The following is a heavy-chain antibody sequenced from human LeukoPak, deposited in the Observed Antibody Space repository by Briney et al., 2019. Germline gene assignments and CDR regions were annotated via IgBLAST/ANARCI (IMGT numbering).Heavy chain of an antibody. CDR3: ARGLLDVVVPAATYYYYYGMDV. V-gene: IGHV1-69*13. D-gene: IGHD2-2*01. CDR1: GGTFSSCA. J-gene: IGHJ6*02. CDR2: IIPIFGTA. Sequence: ASVKVSCKASGGTFSSCAISWVRQAPGQGLEWMGGIIPIFGTANYAQKFQGRVTITADESTSTAYMELSSLRSEDTAVYYCARGLLDVVVPAATYYYYYGMDVWGQGTTVTVSS.